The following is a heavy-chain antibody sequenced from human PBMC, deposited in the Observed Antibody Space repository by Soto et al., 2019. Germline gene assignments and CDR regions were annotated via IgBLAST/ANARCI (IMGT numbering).Heavy chain of an antibody. J-gene: IGHJ5*02. V-gene: IGHV3-23*01. D-gene: IGHD6-19*01. CDR2: MGGSVDSR. CDR3: ARDQISGWYDN. Sequence: EVQLLESGGGLVQPGGSLRLSCAASGFAFSRYALSWVRQAPGKGLERVSGMGGSVDSRSYADSVKGRFTISRDDSKNTLYLQMNSLRPEDTAVYYCARDQISGWYDNWGQGTLVTVSS. CDR1: GFAFSRYA.